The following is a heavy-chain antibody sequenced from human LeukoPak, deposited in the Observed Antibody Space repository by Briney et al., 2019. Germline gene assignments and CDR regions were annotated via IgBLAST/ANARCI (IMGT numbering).Heavy chain of an antibody. Sequence: SETLSLTCPVSGGSISSSSYYWGWIRQPPGKGLEWIGSIYYSGSTYYNPSLKSRVTISVDTSKNQFSLKLSSVTAADTAVYYCARTRYSSSYHAFDNWGQGTLVTVSS. D-gene: IGHD3-3*01. V-gene: IGHV4-39*07. CDR1: GGSISSSSYY. CDR3: ARTRYSSSYHAFDN. CDR2: IYYSGST. J-gene: IGHJ4*02.